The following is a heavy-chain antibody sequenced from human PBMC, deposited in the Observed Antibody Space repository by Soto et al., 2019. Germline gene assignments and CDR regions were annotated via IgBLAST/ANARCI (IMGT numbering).Heavy chain of an antibody. Sequence: EVQLVESGGGLVQPGGSLRLSCAASGFTFSSYWMSWVRQAPGKGLEWVANIKQDGSEKYYVDSVKGRFTISRDNAKNSLYLQMNSLRAEDTAVYYCARDVGDIVLVPAAMMGNNWFDPWGQGTLVTVSS. CDR2: IKQDGSEK. J-gene: IGHJ5*02. D-gene: IGHD2-2*01. CDR3: ARDVGDIVLVPAAMMGNNWFDP. CDR1: GFTFSSYW. V-gene: IGHV3-7*01.